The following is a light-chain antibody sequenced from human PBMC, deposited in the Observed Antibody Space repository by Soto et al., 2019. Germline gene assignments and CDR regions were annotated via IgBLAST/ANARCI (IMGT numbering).Light chain of an antibody. CDR1: PSISSW. V-gene: IGKV1-5*03. CDR2: TDS. Sequence: DIQMTQSPSTLSASVGDRVTITCRASPSISSWLAWYQQKPGKAPKLLIYTDSSLESGVPSRFSGSGSCTEFTLTISSLQPYDFATYYCHQYNSLYTFGQGTKLEIK. J-gene: IGKJ2*01. CDR3: HQYNSLYT.